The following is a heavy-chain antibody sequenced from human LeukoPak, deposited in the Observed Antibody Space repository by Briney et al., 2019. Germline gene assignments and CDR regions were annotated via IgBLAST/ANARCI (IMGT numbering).Heavy chain of an antibody. D-gene: IGHD6-19*01. CDR2: ISWNSGSI. J-gene: IGHJ4*02. Sequence: GGSLRFSCAASGFTLDDYAMHWVRQAPGKGLEWVSGISWNSGSIGYADSVKGRFTISRDNAKNSLYLQMNSLRAEDTAVYYCARDLGGWYRAPPLAYWGQGTLVTVSS. V-gene: IGHV3-9*01. CDR1: GFTLDDYA. CDR3: ARDLGGWYRAPPLAY.